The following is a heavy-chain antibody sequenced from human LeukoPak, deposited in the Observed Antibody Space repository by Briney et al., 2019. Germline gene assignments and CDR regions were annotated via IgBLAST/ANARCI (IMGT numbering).Heavy chain of an antibody. CDR1: GYTFTGYY. Sequence: GASVKVSCKASGYTFTGYYMHWVRQAPGQGLEWMGWINPNSGGTNYAQKFQGRVTMTRDTSISTAYMELSRLRSDDTAVYYCARDPEHTIFGVVTHNWFDPWGQGTLVTVSS. CDR3: ARDPEHTIFGVVTHNWFDP. D-gene: IGHD3-3*01. V-gene: IGHV1-2*02. CDR2: INPNSGGT. J-gene: IGHJ5*02.